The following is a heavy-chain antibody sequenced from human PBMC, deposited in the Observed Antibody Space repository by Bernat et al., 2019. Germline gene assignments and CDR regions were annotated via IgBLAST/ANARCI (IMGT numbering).Heavy chain of an antibody. CDR3: VKDTDY. J-gene: IGHJ4*02. V-gene: IGHV3-7*03. CDR1: GFTFRSSW. CDR2: IKQDGTEI. Sequence: EVQLVESGGGLVQPGGSLTLSCAASGFTFRSSWMRWIRQAPGKGLEWVANIKQDGTEIYYVDAAKGRFTISRDNAKNSLYLQMNSLRAEDTAVYYCVKDTDYWGQGTLVTVSS.